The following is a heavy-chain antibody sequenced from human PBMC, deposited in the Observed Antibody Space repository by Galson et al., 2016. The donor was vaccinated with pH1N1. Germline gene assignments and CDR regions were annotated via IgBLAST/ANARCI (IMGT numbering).Heavy chain of an antibody. V-gene: IGHV4-39*01. CDR3: ARPDYVDVDLKNWYFAL. CDR1: GDSISINNGF. Sequence: SETLSLTCTVSGDSISINNGFWGWIRQPPGKGLEWIGSLYYSETAYYNPSLKSRVTISVDTSKNQFSLKVRSVTAADTAVYYRARPDYVDVDLKNWYFALWGRGTLVTVSS. D-gene: IGHD4-17*01. CDR2: LYYSETA. J-gene: IGHJ2*01.